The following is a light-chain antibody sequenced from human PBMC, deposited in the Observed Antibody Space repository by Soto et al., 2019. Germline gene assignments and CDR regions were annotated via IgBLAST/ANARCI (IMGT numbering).Light chain of an antibody. CDR3: QTWGTGIHYV. CDR1: SGHSSYA. J-gene: IGLJ1*01. Sequence: QPVLTQSPSASASLGASVKLTCTLSSGHSSYAIAWHQQQPEKGSRYLMKLNSDGSHSKGDGIPDRFSGSSSGAERYLTISRLQSEDEADYYCQTWGTGIHYVFGTGTKLTVL. CDR2: LNSDGSH. V-gene: IGLV4-69*01.